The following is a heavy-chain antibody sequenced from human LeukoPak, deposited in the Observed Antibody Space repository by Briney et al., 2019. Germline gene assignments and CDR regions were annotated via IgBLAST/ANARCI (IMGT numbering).Heavy chain of an antibody. Sequence: GESLKISCKGSGYNFASDWIGWVRQMPEKGLEWMGIIYPGDSDTNYSPSFQGQVTTSADKSISTAYLQWSSLKASDTAMYYCAFSPRGNWFDPWGQGTLVTVSS. CDR2: IYPGDSDT. J-gene: IGHJ5*02. V-gene: IGHV5-51*01. D-gene: IGHD3-10*01. CDR1: GYNFASDW. CDR3: AFSPRGNWFDP.